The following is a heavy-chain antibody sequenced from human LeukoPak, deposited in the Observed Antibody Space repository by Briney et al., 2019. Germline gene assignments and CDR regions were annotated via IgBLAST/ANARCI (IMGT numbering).Heavy chain of an antibody. J-gene: IGHJ4*02. CDR1: GGTFSSYA. CDR2: IIPIFGTA. D-gene: IGHD3-22*01. CDR3: ARDGEYYDSRGSYFDS. Sequence: SVKVSCKASGGTFSSYAISWVRQAPGQGLEWMGGIIPIFGTANYAQKFQGRVTMTRDTSTSTVYMELSSLRSEDTAVYYCARDGEYYDSRGSYFDSWGQGTLVTVSS. V-gene: IGHV1-69*05.